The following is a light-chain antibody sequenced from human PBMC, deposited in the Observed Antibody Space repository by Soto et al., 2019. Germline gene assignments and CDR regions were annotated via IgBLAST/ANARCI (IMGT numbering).Light chain of an antibody. CDR2: DNN. CDR1: SSNIGNNY. J-gene: IGLJ1*01. V-gene: IGLV1-51*01. CDR3: GPSDSCLSAYV. Sequence: QSVLTQPPSVSAAPGQKVTISCSGSSSNIGNNYVSWYQQLPGTAPKLLIYDNNKRPSGIPDRFSGSKSGTSATLGITGLQTGDEADYFFGPSDSCLSAYVF.